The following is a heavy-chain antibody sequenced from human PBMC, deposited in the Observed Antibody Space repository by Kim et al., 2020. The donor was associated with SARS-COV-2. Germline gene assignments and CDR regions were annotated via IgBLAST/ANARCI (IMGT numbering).Heavy chain of an antibody. CDR1: GSSISSGYY. CDR2: IYHSGST. V-gene: IGHV4-38-2*02. J-gene: IGHJ4*02. Sequence: SETLSLTCTVSGSSISSGYYWGWIRQPPGKGLEWIGSIYHSGSTYYNPSLKSRVTISVDTSKNQFSLKLSSVTAADTAVYYCARGPGYYGSGSYGFLELGYWGQGTLVTVSS. CDR3: ARGPGYYGSGSYGFLELGY. D-gene: IGHD3-10*01.